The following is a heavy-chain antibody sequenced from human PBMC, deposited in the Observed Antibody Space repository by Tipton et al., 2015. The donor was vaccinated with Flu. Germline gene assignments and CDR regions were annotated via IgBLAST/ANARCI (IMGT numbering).Heavy chain of an antibody. Sequence: TLSLTCTVSGGSISSGDYYWSWIRQHPGKGLEWIGYIYYSGSTYYNPSLKSRVTISVDTSKNQFSLKLSSVTAADTAVYYCARDPPEVDAFDIWGQGTMVTVSS. V-gene: IGHV4-31*03. CDR3: ARDPPEVDAFDI. CDR1: GGSISSGDYY. J-gene: IGHJ3*02. CDR2: IYYSGST.